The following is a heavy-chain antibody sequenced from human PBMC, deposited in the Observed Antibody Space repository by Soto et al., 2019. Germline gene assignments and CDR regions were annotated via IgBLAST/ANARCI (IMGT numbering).Heavy chain of an antibody. D-gene: IGHD3-22*01. CDR3: ATRGKYYYDSSGYYDDYYYYGMDV. J-gene: IGHJ6*02. V-gene: IGHV1-69*01. CDR2: IIPIFGTA. Sequence: QVQLVQSGAEVKKPGSSVKVSCKASGGTFSSYAISWVGQAPGQGLEWMGGIIPIFGTANYAQKFQGRVTITADESTSTAYMELSSLRSEDTAVYYCATRGKYYYDSSGYYDDYYYYGMDVWGQGTTVTVSS. CDR1: GGTFSSYA.